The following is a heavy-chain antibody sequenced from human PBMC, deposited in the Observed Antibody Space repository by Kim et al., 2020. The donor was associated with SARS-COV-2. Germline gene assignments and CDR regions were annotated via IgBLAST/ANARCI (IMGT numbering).Heavy chain of an antibody. CDR3: AREIPVTATGAFDM. J-gene: IGHJ3*02. Sequence: GGSLRLSCGASGFSFSYYAMHWVRQAPGKGLEWVAIMSYDGRNKDYADSVKGRFTISRDSSKNTLFLQMNTLRAEDTAVYYCAREIPVTATGAFDMWGQGTMVTVSS. CDR2: MSYDGRNK. CDR1: GFSFSYYA. V-gene: IGHV3-30*04. D-gene: IGHD2-21*02.